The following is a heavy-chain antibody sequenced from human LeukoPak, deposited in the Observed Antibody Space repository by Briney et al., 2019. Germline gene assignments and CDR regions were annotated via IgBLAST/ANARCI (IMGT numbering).Heavy chain of an antibody. CDR1: GYTFTGYY. J-gene: IGHJ5*02. CDR2: INPNSGGT. CDR3: ARDALPGVLGNNWFDP. D-gene: IGHD4/OR15-4a*01. Sequence: ASVKVSCKASGYTFTGYYMHWVRQAPGQGLEWMGWINPNSGGTNYAQKFQGRVTMTGDTSISTAYMELSRLRSDDTAVYYCARDALPGVLGNNWFDPWGQGTLVTVSS. V-gene: IGHV1-2*02.